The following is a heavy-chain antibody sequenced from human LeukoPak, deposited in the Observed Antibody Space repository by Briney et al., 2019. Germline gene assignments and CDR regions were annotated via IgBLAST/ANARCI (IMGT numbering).Heavy chain of an antibody. D-gene: IGHD1-26*01. J-gene: IGHJ4*02. Sequence: ASVKVSCKASGYTFTSYGISWVRQAPGQGLEWMGWISAYNGKTNYAQKFQGRVTMTTDTSTNTAYMELRSLRPDDTAVYYCARDPQQLVGATGGGFEYWGQGTLVTVSS. CDR1: GYTFTSYG. V-gene: IGHV1-18*01. CDR3: ARDPQQLVGATGGGFEY. CDR2: ISAYNGKT.